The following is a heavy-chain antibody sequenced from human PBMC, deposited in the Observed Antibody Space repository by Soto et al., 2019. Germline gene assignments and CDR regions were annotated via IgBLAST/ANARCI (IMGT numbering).Heavy chain of an antibody. D-gene: IGHD6-19*01. V-gene: IGHV1-3*01. CDR3: ARARVGIAVAGTNDY. CDR2: RKAGNGNT. J-gene: IGHJ4*02. CDR1: GYTFPSYA. Sequence: ASVKVSCKASGYTFPSYAMHWVRQAPGQRLEWMGWRKAGNGNTKYSXXXKGXXXXXXXXXXXTXYMELSSVRSEDTAVYYCARARVGIAVAGTNDYWGQGTLVTISS.